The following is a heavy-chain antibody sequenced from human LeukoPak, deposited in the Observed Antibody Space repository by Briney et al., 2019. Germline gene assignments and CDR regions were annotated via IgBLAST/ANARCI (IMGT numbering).Heavy chain of an antibody. CDR2: IYSGGST. CDR1: GFTFSSYA. J-gene: IGHJ4*02. CDR3: ARGYSSSWYYFDY. Sequence: PGGSLRLSCAASGFTFSSYAMSWVRQAPGKGLEWVSVIYSGGSTYYADSVKGRFTISRDNSKNTLYLQMNSLRAEDTAVYYCARGYSSSWYYFDYWGQGTLVTVSS. D-gene: IGHD6-13*01. V-gene: IGHV3-53*01.